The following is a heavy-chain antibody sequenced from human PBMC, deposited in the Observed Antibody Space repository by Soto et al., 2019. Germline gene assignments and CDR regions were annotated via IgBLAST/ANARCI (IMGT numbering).Heavy chain of an antibody. CDR2: IWYDGSNK. V-gene: IGHV3-33*01. D-gene: IGHD3-10*01. J-gene: IGHJ4*02. Sequence: QVQLVESGGGVVQPGRSLRLSCAASGFTFSSYGMHWVRQAPGKGLEWVAVIWYDGSNKYYADSVKGRFTISRDNSKNTLYLQMNSLRAEDTAVYYCARDEPPYGSGSSFDYWGQGTLVTVSS. CDR3: ARDEPPYGSGSSFDY. CDR1: GFTFSSYG.